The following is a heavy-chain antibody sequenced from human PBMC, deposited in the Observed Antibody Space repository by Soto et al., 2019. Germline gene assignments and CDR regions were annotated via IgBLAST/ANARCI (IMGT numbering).Heavy chain of an antibody. CDR2: IIPIFGTA. CDR3: ARDRMIVVMADWAPDAFDI. Sequence: GASVKVSCKASGGTFSSYAISWVRQAPGQGLEWMGGIIPIFGTANYAQKFQGRVTITADESTSTAYMELSSLRSEDTAVYYCARDRMIVVMADWAPDAFDIWGQGTMVTVS. D-gene: IGHD3-22*01. J-gene: IGHJ3*02. V-gene: IGHV1-69*13. CDR1: GGTFSSYA.